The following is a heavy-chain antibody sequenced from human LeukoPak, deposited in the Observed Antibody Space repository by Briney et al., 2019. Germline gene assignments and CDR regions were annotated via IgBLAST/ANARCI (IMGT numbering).Heavy chain of an antibody. Sequence: PGGSLRLSCAASGFTFRSYNMNWVRQAPGKGLEWVGFIRSKAYGGTTEYAASVKGRFTISRDDSKSIAYLQMNSLKTEDTAVYYCTRDYYSRNDYWGQGTLVTVSS. V-gene: IGHV3-49*04. CDR2: IRSKAYGGTT. J-gene: IGHJ4*02. D-gene: IGHD3-10*01. CDR3: TRDYYSRNDY. CDR1: GFTFRSYN.